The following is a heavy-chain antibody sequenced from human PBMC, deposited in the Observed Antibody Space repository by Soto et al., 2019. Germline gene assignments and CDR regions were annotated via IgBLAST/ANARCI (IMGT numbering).Heavy chain of an antibody. J-gene: IGHJ4*02. V-gene: IGHV3-23*01. CDR2: ISGSGSTI. D-gene: IGHD3-22*01. CDR3: AKVFYYYDSSGYYYFDY. Sequence: GGSLRLSCAASGFTFSSYAVSWVRQAPGKGPEWISSISGSGSTIYYADSVKGRFTISRDNSKNTLYLQMSSLRAEDTAVYYLAKVFYYYDSSGYYYFDYWGQGTLVTVSS. CDR1: GFTFSSYA.